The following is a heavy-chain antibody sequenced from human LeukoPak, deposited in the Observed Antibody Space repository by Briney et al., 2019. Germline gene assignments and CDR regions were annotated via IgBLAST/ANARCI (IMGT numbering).Heavy chain of an antibody. V-gene: IGHV4-31*03. Sequence: SQTLSLTCTVSGGSISSGGYYWSWIRQHPGKGLEWIGYIYYSGSTYYNPSLKSRVTISVDTSKNQFSLKLSSVTAADTAVYYCARGLLFSSSAHDAFDIWGQGTMVTVSS. J-gene: IGHJ3*02. CDR3: ARGLLFSSSAHDAFDI. CDR1: GGSISSGGYY. D-gene: IGHD6-6*01. CDR2: IYYSGST.